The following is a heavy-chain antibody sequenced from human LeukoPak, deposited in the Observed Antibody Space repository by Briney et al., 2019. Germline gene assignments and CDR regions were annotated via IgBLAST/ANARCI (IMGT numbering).Heavy chain of an antibody. CDR2: IIPIFGIA. Sequence: SVKVSCKASGGTFISYAISWVRQAPGQGLEWMGRIIPIFGIANYAQKFQGRVTITADKSTSTAYMELSSLRSEDTAVYYCARLRSAAAADFDYWGQGTLVTVSS. J-gene: IGHJ4*02. V-gene: IGHV1-69*04. CDR3: ARLRSAAAADFDY. CDR1: GGTFISYA. D-gene: IGHD6-13*01.